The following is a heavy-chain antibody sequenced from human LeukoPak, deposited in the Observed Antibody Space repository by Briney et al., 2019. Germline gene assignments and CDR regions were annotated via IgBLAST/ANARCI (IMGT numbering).Heavy chain of an antibody. Sequence: GGSLRLSCAASGFAFSDYVMDWVRQAPGKGLEWVSSISVRGDRAYYPDSVKGRFTISRDNSKHMLYLQMNTLRADDTAIYYCAKDRDYGGNSRGIDYFDYWGQGTLVTVSS. CDR3: AKDRDYGGNSRGIDYFDY. D-gene: IGHD4-23*01. V-gene: IGHV3-23*01. CDR2: ISVRGDRA. CDR1: GFAFSDYV. J-gene: IGHJ4*02.